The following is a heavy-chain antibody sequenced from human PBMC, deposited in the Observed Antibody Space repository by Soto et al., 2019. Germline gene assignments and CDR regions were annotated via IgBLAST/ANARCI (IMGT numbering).Heavy chain of an antibody. Sequence: QVQLQQWGAGLLKPSETLSLTCAVYGGSFSGYYWSWIRQPPGKGLEWIGEINHSGSTNYNPSLKSRVTISVDTSKNQFSLKLSSVTAADTAVYYCARDLAAGADYWGQGTLVTVSS. D-gene: IGHD6-13*01. CDR3: ARDLAAGADY. CDR2: INHSGST. CDR1: GGSFSGYY. V-gene: IGHV4-34*01. J-gene: IGHJ4*02.